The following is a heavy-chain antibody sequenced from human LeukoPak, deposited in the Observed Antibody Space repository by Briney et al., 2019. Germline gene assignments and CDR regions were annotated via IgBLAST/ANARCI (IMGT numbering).Heavy chain of an antibody. D-gene: IGHD1-1*01. CDR2: IYYSGST. J-gene: IGHJ5*02. Sequence: SETLSLTCTVSGGSISSVYWSWIRQPPGKGLEWIGYIYYSGSTNYNPSLKSRVTISVDTSKNQFSLKLSSVTAADTAVYYCARHGTGGTNLNWFDPWGQGTLVTVSS. CDR3: ARHGTGGTNLNWFDP. CDR1: GGSISSVY. V-gene: IGHV4-59*01.